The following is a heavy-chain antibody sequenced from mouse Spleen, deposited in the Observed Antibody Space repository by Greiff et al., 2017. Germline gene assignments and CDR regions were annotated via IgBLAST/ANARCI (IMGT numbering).Heavy chain of an antibody. Sequence: EVKLVESGGGLVQSGRSLRLSCATSGFTFSDFYMEWVRQAPGKGLEWIAASRNKANDYTTEYSASVKGRFIVSRDTSQSILYLQMNALRAEDTAIYYCARDGYYGSLDYWGQGTTLTVSS. J-gene: IGHJ2*01. CDR2: SRNKANDYTT. CDR1: GFTFSDFY. V-gene: IGHV7-1*01. D-gene: IGHD1-1*01. CDR3: ARDGYYGSLDY.